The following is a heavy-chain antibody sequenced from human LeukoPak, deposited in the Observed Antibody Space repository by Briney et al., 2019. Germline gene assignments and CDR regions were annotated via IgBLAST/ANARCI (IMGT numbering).Heavy chain of an antibody. CDR2: IYRFGNT. J-gene: IGHJ1*01. CDR1: GDSISSDY. Sequence: PSENLSLTCTVSGDSISSDYWSWIRQPPGKGLEWIGYIYRFGNTDYNPSLMRRVTISLDTSKKQLSLNLTSVTAADTAVYYCAGRGQRYFRDWGQGTLVTVSS. CDR3: AGRGQRYFRD. V-gene: IGHV4-4*08.